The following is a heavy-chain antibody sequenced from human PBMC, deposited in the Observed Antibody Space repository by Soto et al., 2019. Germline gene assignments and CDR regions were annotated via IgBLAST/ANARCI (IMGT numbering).Heavy chain of an antibody. J-gene: IGHJ3*02. V-gene: IGHV3-30*18. CDR2: ISYEASNK. CDR1: GFSFGSFG. Sequence: QEQLVESGGGVVQPGRSLRLSCVASGFSFGSFGMHWVRQAPGKGLEWVASISYEASNKDYVDSVKGRFTIFRDNSKATLYLQMNSLRAEDTALYYCAKMRMGLRGSSGYNDALDIWGQGTMVAVSS. CDR3: AKMRMGLRGSSGYNDALDI. D-gene: IGHD3-22*01.